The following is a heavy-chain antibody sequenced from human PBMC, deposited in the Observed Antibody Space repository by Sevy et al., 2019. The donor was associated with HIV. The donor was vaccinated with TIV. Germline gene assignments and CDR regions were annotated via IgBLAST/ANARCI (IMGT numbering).Heavy chain of an antibody. CDR3: ARFLKGDYTNYFDS. V-gene: IGHV2-5*02. D-gene: IGHD4-4*01. CDR2: IFWDDEK. CDR1: GFSLNTSGVG. Sequence: SGPTLVKPAQTLTLTCSFSGFSLNTSGVGVGWIRLPPGKALEWFALIFWDDEKRYSPPLKNRLTITKETSKNQVVLKMTNMDPMDTATYYCARFLKGDYTNYFDSWDQGSLVTVSS. J-gene: IGHJ4*02.